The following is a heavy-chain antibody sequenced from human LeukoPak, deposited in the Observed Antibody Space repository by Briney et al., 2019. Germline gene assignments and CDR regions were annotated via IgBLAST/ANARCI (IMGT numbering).Heavy chain of an antibody. J-gene: IGHJ4*02. CDR2: INPNSGGT. CDR1: GNTFTGYY. CDR3: ARDPYCSGGGCYYSGGNY. D-gene: IGHD2-15*01. Sequence: ASVKVSCKASGNTFTGYYMHWVRQAPGQGLERMGWINPNSGGTNYAQKFQGRVTMTRDTSISTAYMELSRLRSDDTAVYYCARDPYCSGGGCYYSGGNYWGQGTLVTVSS. V-gene: IGHV1-2*02.